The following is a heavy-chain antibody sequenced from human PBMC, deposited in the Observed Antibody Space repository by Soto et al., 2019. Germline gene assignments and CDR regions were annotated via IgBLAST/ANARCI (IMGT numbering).Heavy chain of an antibody. CDR2: IYYSGST. Sequence: PSETLFLTCTVSGGSISSYYWSWIRQPPGKGLEWIGYIYYSGSTNYNPSLKSRVTISVDTSKNQFSLKLSSVTAADTAVYYCARETLIAVTTSRGYYFDYWGQGTLVTVSS. CDR3: ARETLIAVTTSRGYYFDY. J-gene: IGHJ4*02. V-gene: IGHV4-59*01. D-gene: IGHD4-17*01. CDR1: GGSISSYY.